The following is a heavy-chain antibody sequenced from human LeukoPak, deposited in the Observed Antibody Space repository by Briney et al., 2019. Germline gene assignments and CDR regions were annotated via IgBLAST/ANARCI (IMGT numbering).Heavy chain of an antibody. J-gene: IGHJ4*02. CDR1: GYTFTSYG. D-gene: IGHD6-6*01. CDR3: ARRYTDSSEGFDY. Sequence: ASVKVSCKASGYTFTSYGISWVRQAPGQGLEWMGWISAYNGNTNYAGKFQGRVTMTSDTSISTAYMDLSRLRSDDTAVYYCARRYTDSSEGFDYWGQGTLVTVSS. CDR2: ISAYNGNT. V-gene: IGHV1-18*01.